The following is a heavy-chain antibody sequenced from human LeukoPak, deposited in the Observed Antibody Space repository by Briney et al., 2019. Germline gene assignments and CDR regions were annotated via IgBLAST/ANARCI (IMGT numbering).Heavy chain of an antibody. Sequence: ASVKVSCKASGYTLTGYYMHWVRQAPGQGLEWMGWINPNSGGTNYAQKFQGRVTMTRDTSISTAYMELSRLRSDDTAVYYCARDKDYGDYLPSGYWGQGTLVTVSS. CDR2: INPNSGGT. J-gene: IGHJ4*02. V-gene: IGHV1-2*02. CDR1: GYTLTGYY. CDR3: ARDKDYGDYLPSGY. D-gene: IGHD4-17*01.